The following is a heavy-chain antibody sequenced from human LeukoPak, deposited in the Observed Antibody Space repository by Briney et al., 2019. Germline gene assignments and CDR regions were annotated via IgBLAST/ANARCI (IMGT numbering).Heavy chain of an antibody. V-gene: IGHV3-48*04. CDR1: GVTLSSYS. CDR2: FSSSSSTI. D-gene: IGHD1-26*01. J-gene: IGHJ4*02. Sequence: GGSLRLSCAAPGVTLSSYSMNWVRQAPGERVGWVSYFSSSSSTIDYAVSAKGRFTISRDNAKNSLYLQMNSLRAEDTAVYYCATLGEWELPEDYWGQGTLVTVSS. CDR3: ATLGEWELPEDY.